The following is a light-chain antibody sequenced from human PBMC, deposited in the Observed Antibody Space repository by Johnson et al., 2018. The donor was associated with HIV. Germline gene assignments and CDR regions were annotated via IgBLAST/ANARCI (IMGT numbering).Light chain of an antibody. V-gene: IGLV1-51*02. Sequence: QSVLTQPPSMSAAPGQKVTISCSGSSSNIGKNYVSWYQHLPGTAPKLLIYEDNKRPSGIPDRFSGSKSGTSATLGITGLQTGDEADYYCGTWDTSLSAGGGFGTGTKVTVL. CDR1: SSNIGKNY. CDR2: EDN. CDR3: GTWDTSLSAGGG. J-gene: IGLJ1*01.